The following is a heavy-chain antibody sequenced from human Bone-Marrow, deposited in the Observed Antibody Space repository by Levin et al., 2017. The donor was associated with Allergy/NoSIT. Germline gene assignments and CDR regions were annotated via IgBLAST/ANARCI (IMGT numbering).Heavy chain of an antibody. CDR2: ISYDGSNK. D-gene: IGHD2-21*02. CDR3: ASSGEGFVVVTATPDY. J-gene: IGHJ4*02. CDR1: GFTFSSYA. Sequence: GESLKISCAASGFTFSSYAMHWVRQAPGKGLEWVAVISYDGSNKYYADSVKGRFTISRDNSKNTLYLQMNSLRAEDTAVYYCASSGEGFVVVTATPDYWGQGTLVTVSS. V-gene: IGHV3-30-3*01.